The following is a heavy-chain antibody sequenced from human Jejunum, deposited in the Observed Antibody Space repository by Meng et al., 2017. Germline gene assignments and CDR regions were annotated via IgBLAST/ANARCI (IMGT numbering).Heavy chain of an antibody. J-gene: IGHJ4*02. D-gene: IGHD3-10*01. Sequence: GESLKISCEASGFIFSNYAMHWVRQAPGKGLEWVALIRYDGSNEQYVDSVKGRFTISRDNSKNTVYVEMNSLRVDDAAVYYCARSNGAGSYLIDQWGQGTLVTVSS. CDR1: GFIFSNYA. V-gene: IGHV3-30*02. CDR2: IRYDGSNE. CDR3: ARSNGAGSYLIDQ.